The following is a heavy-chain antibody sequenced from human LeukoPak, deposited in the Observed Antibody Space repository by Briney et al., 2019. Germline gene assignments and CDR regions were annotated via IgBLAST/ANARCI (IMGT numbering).Heavy chain of an antibody. D-gene: IGHD3-9*01. CDR2: VSGRDDST. CDR1: GFTLSNYA. CDR3: AKWGDYDILTGYYDSDY. J-gene: IGHJ4*02. V-gene: IGHV3-23*01. Sequence: QPGGSLRLSCAASGFTLSNYAMSWVRQAPGKGLEWVSAVSGRDDSTYYADSVKGRFTISRDNSKNTLYLQMNSLRAEDTAVYYCAKWGDYDILTGYYDSDYWGQGTLVTVSS.